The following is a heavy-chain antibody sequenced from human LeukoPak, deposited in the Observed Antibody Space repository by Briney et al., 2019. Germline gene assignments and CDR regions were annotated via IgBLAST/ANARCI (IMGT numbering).Heavy chain of an antibody. V-gene: IGHV1-8*03. CDR1: GYTFTNYD. D-gene: IGHD1-1*01. J-gene: IGHJ6*03. CDR2: VNPNSGTT. Sequence: ASVKVSCKASGYTFTNYDINWVRQATGQGLEWMGWVNPNSGTTGYAQKFLGRVTITRNTYISTTYMELSSLRSEDTAVYYCARGRSPGTSMEYYYYMDVWGKGTTVTVSS. CDR3: ARGRSPGTSMEYYYYMDV.